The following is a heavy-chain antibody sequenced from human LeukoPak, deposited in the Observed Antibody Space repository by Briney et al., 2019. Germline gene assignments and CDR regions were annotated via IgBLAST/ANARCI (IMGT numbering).Heavy chain of an antibody. J-gene: IGHJ5*01. CDR3: ARQDGLWVGDLGGWFDF. CDR2: ISTTGST. Sequence: SETLSLTCTVSGTSISRHYWSWLRQSAGLGLEWLGYISTTGSTTYHPSLEGRVTMSEDTSQNQLSLTLSSVTAADTAVYFCARQDGLWVGDLGGWFDFWGQGIQVTVSS. V-gene: IGHV4-4*09. D-gene: IGHD3-10*01. CDR1: GTSISRHY.